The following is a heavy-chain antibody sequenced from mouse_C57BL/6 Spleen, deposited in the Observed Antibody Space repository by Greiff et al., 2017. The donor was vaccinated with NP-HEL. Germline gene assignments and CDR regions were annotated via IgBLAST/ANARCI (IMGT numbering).Heavy chain of an antibody. Sequence: QVQLQQSGPELVKPGASVKISCKASGYAFSSSWMNWVKQRPGKGLEWIGRIYPGDGDTNYNGKFKGKATLTADKSSSTAYMQLSSLTSEDSAVYFCVYYGSSSYYAMDYWGQGTSVTVSS. D-gene: IGHD1-1*01. CDR3: VYYGSSSYYAMDY. CDR2: IYPGDGDT. V-gene: IGHV1-82*01. CDR1: GYAFSSSW. J-gene: IGHJ4*01.